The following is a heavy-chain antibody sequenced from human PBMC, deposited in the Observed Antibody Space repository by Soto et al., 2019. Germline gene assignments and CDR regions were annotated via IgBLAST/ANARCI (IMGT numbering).Heavy chain of an antibody. Sequence: QVQLVESGGGVVQPGTSLRLSCGASGFRFSDYAILWVRQAPGKGREWVAVISNDGHSQYYADSVRGRFTISRDSSKNTVDLQMTRLGSDDTAVYYCAKDWYGWNSGGACDIRGQGTMVTVSS. CDR3: AKDWYGWNSGGACDI. J-gene: IGHJ3*02. CDR2: ISNDGHSQ. CDR1: GFRFSDYA. D-gene: IGHD6-13*01. V-gene: IGHV3-30*18.